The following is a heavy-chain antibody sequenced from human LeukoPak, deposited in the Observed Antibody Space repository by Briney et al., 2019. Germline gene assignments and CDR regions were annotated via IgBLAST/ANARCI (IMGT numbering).Heavy chain of an antibody. J-gene: IGHJ6*03. CDR2: ISSISSYI. CDR3: ASEGGGTTVSTWYYYYYMDV. CDR1: GFTFSSYS. D-gene: IGHD4-17*01. V-gene: IGHV3-21*01. Sequence: PGGSLRLSCAASGFTFSSYSMNWVRQAPGNGLHWVSSISSISSYIYYADSVKCRVTISRDNAKNSPYLQMNSLRAEDTAVYYCASEGGGTTVSTWYYYYYMDVWGKGTTVTVSS.